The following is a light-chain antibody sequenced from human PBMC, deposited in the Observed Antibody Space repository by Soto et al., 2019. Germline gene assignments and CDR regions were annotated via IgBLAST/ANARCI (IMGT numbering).Light chain of an antibody. CDR1: QSISSS. CDR2: DAS. J-gene: IGKJ5*01. CDR3: QQRSNWPIT. V-gene: IGKV3D-20*02. Sequence: EIVLTQSPGTLSLSPGERATLSCRASQSISSSLAWYQQKPGLAPTLLISDASNRATGIPDRFSGSGSGTDFTLTISRLEPEDFAVYYCQQRSNWPITFGQGTRLEIK.